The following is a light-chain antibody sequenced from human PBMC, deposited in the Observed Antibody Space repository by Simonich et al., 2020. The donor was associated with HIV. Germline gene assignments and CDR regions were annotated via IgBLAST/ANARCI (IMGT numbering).Light chain of an antibody. CDR1: QSVLYSSNNKHY. Sequence: DIVMTQSPDSLAVSLVESATINCKSSQSVLYSSNNKHYLAWYQQKPGQPPKLLIYWASTRESGVPDRFSGSGSGTDFTLTISSLQAEDVAVYYCDQYSSTPQTFGQGTKVEIK. CDR2: WAS. J-gene: IGKJ1*01. V-gene: IGKV4-1*01. CDR3: DQYSSTPQT.